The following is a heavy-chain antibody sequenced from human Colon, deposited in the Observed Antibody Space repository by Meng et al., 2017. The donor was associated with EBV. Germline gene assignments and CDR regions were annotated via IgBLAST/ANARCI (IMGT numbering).Heavy chain of an antibody. CDR1: GFRFRSSG. J-gene: IGHJ4*02. Sequence: QVRCGESGGVVFRPGGPLVSYWAATGFRFRSSGMHWVRQAPSKGQQGVSFISYDGSHNYYAAAVKGRFTISRDNSKNTLYLQMNSLRAEDTAVYYCARDRTPMIRGALGFWGQGTLVTVS. CDR2: ISYDGSHN. V-gene: IGHV3-33*08. D-gene: IGHD3-10*01. CDR3: ARDRTPMIRGALGF.